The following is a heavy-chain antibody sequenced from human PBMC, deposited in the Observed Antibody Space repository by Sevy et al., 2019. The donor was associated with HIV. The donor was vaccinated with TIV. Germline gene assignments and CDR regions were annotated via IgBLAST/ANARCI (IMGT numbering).Heavy chain of an antibody. CDR2: VDNDGSGT. CDR3: TRDMYGIDY. J-gene: IGHJ4*02. D-gene: IGHD2-8*01. Sequence: GGSLRLSCAASGFTFTNYWMHWVRQAPGKGLVWVSRVDNDGSGTNYADSVKGRFTISRDNAKNTVYLQMNSLRAEDTAVYYCTRDMYGIDYWGQGTLVTDSS. V-gene: IGHV3-74*01. CDR1: GFTFTNYW.